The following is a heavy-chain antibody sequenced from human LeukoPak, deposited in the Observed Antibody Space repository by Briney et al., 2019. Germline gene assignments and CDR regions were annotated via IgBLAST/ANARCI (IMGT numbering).Heavy chain of an antibody. Sequence: SETLSLTCSVSGGSISSGPYFWSWIRQSPGQGLEWIGYIWPSGSTNYNPSLKSRVTISVDTSKNQFSLKLSSVTAADTAVYYCARDVGAAAGQDAFDIWGQGTMVTVSS. CDR1: GGSISSGPYF. CDR2: IWPSGST. J-gene: IGHJ3*02. CDR3: ARDVGAAAGQDAFDI. V-gene: IGHV4-30-2*06. D-gene: IGHD6-13*01.